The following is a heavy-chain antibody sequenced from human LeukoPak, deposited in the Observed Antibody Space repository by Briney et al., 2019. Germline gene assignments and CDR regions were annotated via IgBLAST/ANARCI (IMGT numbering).Heavy chain of an antibody. CDR1: GFTFSSYS. CDR2: ISSSSSNI. CDR3: ARGGRGVLGMGYYYCGMDV. D-gene: IGHD3-10*01. Sequence: GGSLRLSCAASGFTFSSYSMNWVRQAPGKGLEWVSSISSSSSNIYYADSVKGRFTISRDNAKNSLYLQMNSLRAGDTAVYYCARGGRGVLGMGYYYCGMDVWGQGTTVTVSS. V-gene: IGHV3-21*01. J-gene: IGHJ6*02.